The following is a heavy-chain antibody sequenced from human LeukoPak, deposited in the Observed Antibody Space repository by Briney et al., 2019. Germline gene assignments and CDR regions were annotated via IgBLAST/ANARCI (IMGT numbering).Heavy chain of an antibody. CDR2: INHSGST. CDR3: AIHIVVVPAAKKKNWFDP. J-gene: IGHJ5*02. Sequence: PSETLSLTCAVYGGSLSGYHWSWIRQPPGKGLEWIGEINHSGSTNYNPSLKSRVTISVDTSKNQFSLKLRSVTAADTAVYYCAIHIVVVPAAKKKNWFDPWGQGTLVTVPS. CDR1: GGSLSGYH. D-gene: IGHD2-2*01. V-gene: IGHV4-34*01.